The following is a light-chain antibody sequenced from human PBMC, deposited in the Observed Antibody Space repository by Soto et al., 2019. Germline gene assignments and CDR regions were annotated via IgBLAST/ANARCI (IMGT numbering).Light chain of an antibody. CDR2: GAS. CDR3: QQYGSPP. CDR1: QSLTTNF. J-gene: IGKJ3*01. V-gene: IGKV3-20*01. Sequence: EIVLTQSPGTLSLSPGERATLSCRASQSLTTNFLAWYQQKPGQAPRLLIYGASSRATGIPDRFSGSGSGTDFTLTISRLEPEDFAVYYCQQYGSPPFGPGTKVDI.